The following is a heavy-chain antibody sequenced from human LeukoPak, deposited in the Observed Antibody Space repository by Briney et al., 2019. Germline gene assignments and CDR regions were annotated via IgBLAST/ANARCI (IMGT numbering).Heavy chain of an antibody. Sequence: GRSLRLSCAASGFAFSSYAMHWVRQAPGKGLEWVAVISYDGSSKYYADSVKGRFTISRDNSKNTLYLQMNSLRAEDTAVYYCANTPPYYDILTGSQGGYWGQGTLVTVSS. CDR2: ISYDGSSK. CDR3: ANTPPYYDILTGSQGGY. V-gene: IGHV3-30*07. CDR1: GFAFSSYA. D-gene: IGHD3-9*01. J-gene: IGHJ4*02.